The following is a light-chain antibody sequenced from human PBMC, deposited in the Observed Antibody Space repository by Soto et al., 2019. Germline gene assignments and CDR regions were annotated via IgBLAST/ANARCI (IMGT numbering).Light chain of an antibody. V-gene: IGLV2-8*01. Sequence: QSVLTQLPSASGSPGQSVTISCTGTSSDVGAYNYVSWYQQLPGKAPKLIIYEVSKRPSGVPDRFSGSKSGNTASLTVSGLQAEDEADYYCTSYAGTYSFFYVFGTGTKVTV. CDR3: TSYAGTYSFFYV. CDR1: SSDVGAYNY. CDR2: EVS. J-gene: IGLJ1*01.